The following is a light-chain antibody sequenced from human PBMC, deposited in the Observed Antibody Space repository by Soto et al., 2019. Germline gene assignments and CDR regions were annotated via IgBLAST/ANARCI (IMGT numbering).Light chain of an antibody. Sequence: EVVMTQSPATVSVSPGEGVTLSCRASQTISNDLAWYQQKPGQAPRLLIYGASTRATGVPARFSGGGSGTEFTLTISILQSEDFAFYYCQQNNKWPPVTFGGGTQVEIK. CDR3: QQNNKWPPVT. J-gene: IGKJ4*01. CDR2: GAS. CDR1: QTISND. V-gene: IGKV3-15*01.